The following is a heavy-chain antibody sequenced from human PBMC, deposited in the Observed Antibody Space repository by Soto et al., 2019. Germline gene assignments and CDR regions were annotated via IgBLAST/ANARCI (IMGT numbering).Heavy chain of an antibody. V-gene: IGHV4-34*01. CDR3: AREFNFPVTSDAFDR. D-gene: IGHD3-16*02. CDR2: INHSGST. Sequence: SETLSLTCAVYGGSFSGYYWSWIRQPPGKGLEWIGEINHSGSTNYNPSLKSRVTISVDTSKNQFSLKLSSVTAADTAVYYCAREFNFPVTSDAFDRSGKGKMVTVSS. CDR1: GGSFSGYY. J-gene: IGHJ3*02.